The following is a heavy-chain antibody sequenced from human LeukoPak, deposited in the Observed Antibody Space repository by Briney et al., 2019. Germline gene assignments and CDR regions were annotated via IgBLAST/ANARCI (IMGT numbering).Heavy chain of an antibody. V-gene: IGHV3-33*01. J-gene: IGHJ4*02. D-gene: IGHD3-10*01. Sequence: GSSLGLSCAASGFAFNTYAMHWVRQAPGQGLEWVALIWHDGSHKFYSNSVRGQFTISRDNSKNTVSLQMNNLRPEDTAVYYCAREIFGSGSYPGFWGQGTLVTVSS. CDR2: IWHDGSHK. CDR3: AREIFGSGSYPGF. CDR1: GFAFNTYA.